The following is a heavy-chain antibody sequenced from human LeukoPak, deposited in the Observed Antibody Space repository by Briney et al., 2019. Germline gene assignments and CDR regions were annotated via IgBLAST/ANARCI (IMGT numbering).Heavy chain of an antibody. D-gene: IGHD1-26*01. CDR1: GGSFSGYY. Sequence: SETLSLTCAVYGGSFSGYYWSWIRQPPGKGLEWIGEINHSGSTNYNPSLKSRVTISVDTSKNQFSLKLSSVTAADTAVYYCARSRETPTGLSWFDPWGQGTLVTVSS. CDR3: ARSRETPTGLSWFDP. J-gene: IGHJ5*02. V-gene: IGHV4-34*01. CDR2: INHSGST.